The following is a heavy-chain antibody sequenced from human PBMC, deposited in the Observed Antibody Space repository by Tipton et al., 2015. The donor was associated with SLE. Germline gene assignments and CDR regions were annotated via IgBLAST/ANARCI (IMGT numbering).Heavy chain of an antibody. D-gene: IGHD4-17*01. V-gene: IGHV4-34*01. CDR1: GGSFSGYY. Sequence: LRLSCAVYGGSFSGYYWSWIRQPPGKGLEWIGSIYYSGSTYYNPSLKSRVTISVDTSKNQFSLKLSSVTAADTAVYYCARGSDYGDYFDYWGQGTLVTVSS. J-gene: IGHJ4*02. CDR3: ARGSDYGDYFDY. CDR2: IYYSGST.